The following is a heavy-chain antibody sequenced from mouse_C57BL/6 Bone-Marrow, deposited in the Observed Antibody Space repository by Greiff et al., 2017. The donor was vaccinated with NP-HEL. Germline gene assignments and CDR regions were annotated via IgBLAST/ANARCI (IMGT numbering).Heavy chain of an antibody. V-gene: IGHV1-54*01. CDR3: VKGGNYVGYYFDY. Sequence: QVQLKQSGAELVRPGTSVKVSCKASGYAFTNYLIEWVKQRPGQGLEWIGVINPGSGGTNYNEKFKGKATLTADKSSSTAYMQLSSLTSEDSAVYFCVKGGNYVGYYFDYWGQGTTLTVSS. CDR2: INPGSGGT. D-gene: IGHD2-1*01. CDR1: GYAFTNYL. J-gene: IGHJ2*01.